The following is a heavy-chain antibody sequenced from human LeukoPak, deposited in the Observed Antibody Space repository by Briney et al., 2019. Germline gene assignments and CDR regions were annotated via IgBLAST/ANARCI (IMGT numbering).Heavy chain of an antibody. J-gene: IGHJ5*02. CDR1: GGSFSGYY. Sequence: SETLSLTCAVYGGSFSGYYWSWIRQPPGKGLEWIGEINHSGSTNYNPSLKSRVTISVDTSKNQFSLKLSSVTAADTAVYYCARGKSYYGSGSYYNPNWFDPWGQGTLVTVSS. D-gene: IGHD3-10*01. CDR3: ARGKSYYGSGSYYNPNWFDP. V-gene: IGHV4-34*01. CDR2: INHSGST.